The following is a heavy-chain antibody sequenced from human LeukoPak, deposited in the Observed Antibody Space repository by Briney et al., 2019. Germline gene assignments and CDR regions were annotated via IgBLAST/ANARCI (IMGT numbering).Heavy chain of an antibody. D-gene: IGHD3-10*01. CDR1: GFTFSSYW. CDR3: ARENTMVRGVMVYYNYYYMDV. CDR2: IKQDGSEK. J-gene: IGHJ6*03. V-gene: IGHV3-7*01. Sequence: GGSLRLSCAASGFTFSSYWISWVRQAPGKGLEWVANIKQDGSEKYYVDSVKGRFTISRDNAKNSLYLQMNSLRAEDTAVYYCARENTMVRGVMVYYNYYYMDVWGKGTTVTVSS.